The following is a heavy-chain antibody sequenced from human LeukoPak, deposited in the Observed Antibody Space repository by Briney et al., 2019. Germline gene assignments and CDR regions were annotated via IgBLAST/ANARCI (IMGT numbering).Heavy chain of an antibody. J-gene: IGHJ5*02. CDR1: GGSISSSSYY. CDR2: IYYSGST. D-gene: IGHD3-10*01. CDR3: ARRGITMVRGVSVNWFDP. Sequence: SETLSLTCTVSGGSISSSSYYWGWIRQPPGKGLEWIGRIYYSGSTYYNPSLKRRVNISVDTSKNQFSLKLSSVTAADTAVYYCARRGITMVRGVSVNWFDPWGQGTLVTVSS. V-gene: IGHV4-39*01.